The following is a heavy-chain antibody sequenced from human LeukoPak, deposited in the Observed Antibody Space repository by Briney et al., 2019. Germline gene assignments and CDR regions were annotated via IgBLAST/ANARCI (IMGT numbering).Heavy chain of an antibody. V-gene: IGHV3-30-3*01. CDR1: GFTFSSYA. J-gene: IGHJ4*02. D-gene: IGHD6-13*01. CDR2: ISYDGSNK. Sequence: GRSLRLSCAASGFTFSSYAMHWVRQAPGKGLEWVAVISYDGSNKHYADSVKGRFTISRDNSKNTLYLQMNSLRAEDTAVYYCAREESWSFDYWGQGTLVTVSS. CDR3: AREESWSFDY.